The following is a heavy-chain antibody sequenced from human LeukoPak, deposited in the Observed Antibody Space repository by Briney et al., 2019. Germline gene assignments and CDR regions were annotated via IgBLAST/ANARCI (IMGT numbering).Heavy chain of an antibody. CDR2: IIPIFGTA. V-gene: IGHV1-69*06. Sequence: WVKVSCKASGGTFSSYAISWVRQPPAQGLEWMGRIIPIFGTANYAQKFQGRVTITADKSTSTAYMELSSLRSEDTAVYYCARGPRKGSYYYMDVWGKGTTVTVSS. J-gene: IGHJ6*03. CDR3: ARGPRKGSYYYMDV. CDR1: GGTFSSYA.